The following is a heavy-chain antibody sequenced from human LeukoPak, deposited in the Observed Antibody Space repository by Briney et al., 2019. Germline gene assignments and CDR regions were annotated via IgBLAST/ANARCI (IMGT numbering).Heavy chain of an antibody. Sequence: GGSLRLSCAASGFTFSSYWMSWVRQAPGKGLEWVANIKQDGSEKYYVDSVKGRFTISRDNAKNSLYLQMNSLRAEDTAVYYCARATGGRLTGYYFDYWGQGTLVTVSS. D-gene: IGHD1-26*01. J-gene: IGHJ4*02. V-gene: IGHV3-7*01. CDR2: IKQDGSEK. CDR1: GFTFSSYW. CDR3: ARATGGRLTGYYFDY.